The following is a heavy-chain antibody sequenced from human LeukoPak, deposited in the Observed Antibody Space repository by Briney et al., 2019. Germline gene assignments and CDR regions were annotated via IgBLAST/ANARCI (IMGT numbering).Heavy chain of an antibody. Sequence: SETLSLTCAVYGGSFSGYYWSWIRQPPGKGLEWIGEINHSGSTNYNPSLKSRVTISVDTSKNQFSLKLSSVTAADTAVYYCARRPMFSFFDYWGQGTLVTVSS. V-gene: IGHV4-34*01. J-gene: IGHJ4*02. D-gene: IGHD3-10*02. CDR3: ARRPMFSFFDY. CDR2: INHSGST. CDR1: GGSFSGYY.